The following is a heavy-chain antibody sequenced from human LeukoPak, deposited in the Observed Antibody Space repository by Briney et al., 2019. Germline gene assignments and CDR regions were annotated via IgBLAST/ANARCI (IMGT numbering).Heavy chain of an antibody. CDR2: IYSSGTT. CDR1: GGSLHRSF. Sequence: SETLSLTCVVSGGSLHRSFWTWVRRPPGKGLEWIGRIYSSGTTDYSPSLKSRLTISIDTSKNQFSLRLASVTAADTAVYYCGRRPAVDGPIDNWGQGILVAVSS. J-gene: IGHJ4*02. V-gene: IGHV4-59*01. D-gene: IGHD3/OR15-3a*01. CDR3: GRRPAVDGPIDN.